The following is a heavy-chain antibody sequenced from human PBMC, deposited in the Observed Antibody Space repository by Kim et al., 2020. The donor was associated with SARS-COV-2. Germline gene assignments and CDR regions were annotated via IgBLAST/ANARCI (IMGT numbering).Heavy chain of an antibody. J-gene: IGHJ6*02. Sequence: GGSLRLSCAASGFTFSSYSMNWVRQAPGKGLEWVSSISSSSSYIYYADSVKGRFTISRDNAKNSLYLQMNSLRAEDTAVYYCARVGGRDYDILTGYFPYYYYSMDVWGQGTTVTVSS. D-gene: IGHD3-9*01. CDR3: ARVGGRDYDILTGYFPYYYYSMDV. CDR1: GFTFSSYS. V-gene: IGHV3-21*01. CDR2: ISSSSSYI.